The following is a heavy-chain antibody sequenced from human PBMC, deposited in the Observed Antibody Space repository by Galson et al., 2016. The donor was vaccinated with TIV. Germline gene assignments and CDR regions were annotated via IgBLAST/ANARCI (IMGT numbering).Heavy chain of an antibody. D-gene: IGHD6-6*01. J-gene: IGHJ4*02. Sequence: SLRLACAASGFTFSDHYMDWVRQAPGKRLEWIGRVRSKANNYDTLYAASVKGRFTISRDDSKNSLFLQINTLQTEDTAVYYCARVNVVLDYWGQGTLVTVSS. CDR2: VRSKANNYDT. CDR1: GFTFSDHY. V-gene: IGHV3-72*01. CDR3: ARVNVVLDY.